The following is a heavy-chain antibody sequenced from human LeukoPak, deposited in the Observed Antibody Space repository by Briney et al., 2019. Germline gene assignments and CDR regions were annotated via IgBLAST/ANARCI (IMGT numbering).Heavy chain of an antibody. D-gene: IGHD2-2*01. Sequence: SETLSLTCTVSGGSISSYYWNWIRQSPGKGLEWIGYIFYTGSTNYNPSLKSRVTISVDRSKNQFSLKLSSVTAADTAVYYCAREIGCSSTSCYYYYYMDVWGKGTTVTVSS. CDR1: GGSISSYY. J-gene: IGHJ6*03. CDR3: AREIGCSSTSCYYYYYMDV. CDR2: IFYTGST. V-gene: IGHV4-59*12.